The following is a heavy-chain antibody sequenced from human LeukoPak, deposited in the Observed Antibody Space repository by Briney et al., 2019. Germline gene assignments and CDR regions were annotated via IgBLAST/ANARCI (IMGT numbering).Heavy chain of an antibody. CDR1: GFTFSNYA. CDR3: ARVGDCSSTSCYANYYYYGMDV. D-gene: IGHD2-2*01. J-gene: IGHJ6*02. V-gene: IGHV3-23*01. Sequence: GGALRLSCAASGFTFSNYAMNWVRQAPGKGLEWVSTISDSGGSTYYADSVKGRFTISRDNSKNSLYLQMNSLRAEDTAVYYCARVGDCSSTSCYANYYYYGMDVWGQGTTVTVSS. CDR2: ISDSGGST.